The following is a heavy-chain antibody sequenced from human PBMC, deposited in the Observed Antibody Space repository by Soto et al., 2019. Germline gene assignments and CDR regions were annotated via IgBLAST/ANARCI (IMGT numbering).Heavy chain of an antibody. V-gene: IGHV3-48*02. D-gene: IGHD3-10*01. CDR1: GFTFSSYS. Sequence: GGSLRLSCAASGFTFSSYSMNWVRQAPGKGLEWVSYISSSSSTIYYADSVKGRFTISRGNAKNSLYLQMNSLRDEDTAVYYCARDPNYYGSGSYYNRPYYYGMDVWGQGTTVTVSS. J-gene: IGHJ6*02. CDR3: ARDPNYYGSGSYYNRPYYYGMDV. CDR2: ISSSSSTI.